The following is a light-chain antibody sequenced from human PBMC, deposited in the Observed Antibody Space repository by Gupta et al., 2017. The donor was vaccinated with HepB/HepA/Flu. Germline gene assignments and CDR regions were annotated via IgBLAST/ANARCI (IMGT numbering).Light chain of an antibody. J-gene: IGKJ1*01. CDR2: KAS. CDR3: QQYNSYSK. V-gene: IGKV1-5*03. CDR1: QSIRSW. Sequence: DIQMTQSPSTLSASVGDTVTITCRASQSIRSWLAWYQQKPGKAPKLLISKASSLESGFPSRFSGRGSGAEFTLTIRSLQPDYFATYYCQQYNSYSKFGQWTKVEIK.